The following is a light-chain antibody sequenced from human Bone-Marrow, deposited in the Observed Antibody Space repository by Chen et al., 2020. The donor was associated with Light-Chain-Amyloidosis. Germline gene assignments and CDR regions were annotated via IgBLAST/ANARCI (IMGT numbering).Light chain of an antibody. J-gene: IGKJ4*01. CDR2: DAS. CDR1: QSVSSY. CDR3: QQRSNWPPALT. Sequence: EIMLTQSPATLSLSPGERATLSCRASQSVSSYLAWYQQKPGQAPRLLIYDASNRATGIPARFSGSGSGTDFTLTISSLKPEDFAVYYCQQRSNWPPALTFGGGTKVEIK. V-gene: IGKV3-11*01.